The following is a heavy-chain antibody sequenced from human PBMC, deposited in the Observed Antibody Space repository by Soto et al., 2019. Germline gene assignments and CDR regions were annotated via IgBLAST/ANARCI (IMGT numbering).Heavy chain of an antibody. CDR3: ASAYYYDSSGYPYAFDI. D-gene: IGHD3-22*01. CDR1: GGSISSSSYY. CDR2: IYYSGST. V-gene: IGHV4-39*01. J-gene: IGHJ3*02. Sequence: QLQLQESGPGLVKPSETLSLTCTVSGGSISSSSYYWGWIRQPPGKGLEWIGSIYYSGSTYYNPSLKSRVTISVDTSKNQFSLKLSSVTAADTAVYYCASAYYYDSSGYPYAFDIWGQGTMVTVSS.